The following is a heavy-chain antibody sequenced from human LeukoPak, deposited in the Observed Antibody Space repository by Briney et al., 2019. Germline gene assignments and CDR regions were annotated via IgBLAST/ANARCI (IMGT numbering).Heavy chain of an antibody. CDR3: ARVGGLVSSFDY. CDR2: IYHSGST. CDR1: GGSISSSNW. J-gene: IGHJ4*02. D-gene: IGHD3-3*01. Sequence: PSGTLSLTCAVSGGSISSSNWWSWVRQPPGKGLEWIGEIYHSGSTNYNPSLKSRVTISADKSKNQFSLKLSSVTAADTAVYYCARVGGLVSSFDYWGQGTLVTVSS. V-gene: IGHV4-4*02.